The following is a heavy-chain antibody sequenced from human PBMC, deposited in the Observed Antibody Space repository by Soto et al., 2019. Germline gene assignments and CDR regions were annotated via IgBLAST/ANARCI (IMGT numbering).Heavy chain of an antibody. J-gene: IGHJ6*02. D-gene: IGHD2-15*01. Sequence: EVQLLESGGGLVQPGGSLRLSCAASGFIFGNYDMSWVRLAPGKGLEWVSVIGTSGAGTYYADSVKGRFTISRDNSKDTVYLQMSSLGAEDTALYMCVRHAKLTSVAANVGYYYGLDIWGPGTTGTISS. V-gene: IGHV3-23*01. CDR1: GFIFGNYD. CDR2: IGTSGAGT. CDR3: VRHAKLTSVAANVGYYYGLDI.